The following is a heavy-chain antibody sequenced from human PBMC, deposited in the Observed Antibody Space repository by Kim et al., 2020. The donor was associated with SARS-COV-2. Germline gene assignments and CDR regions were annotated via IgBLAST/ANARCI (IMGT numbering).Heavy chain of an antibody. D-gene: IGHD6-13*01. J-gene: IGHJ4*02. Sequence: GGSLRLSCAASGFTFSIYAMTWVRQAPGKGLEWVSDISGTGSTNTFYADSVKGRFTISRDNSRNTLYLQMNSLRAEDTAIYYCAKGAGHAAAGLAYYFDYWGQGTLGTVSS. CDR1: GFTFSIYA. V-gene: IGHV3-23*01. CDR3: AKGAGHAAAGLAYYFDY. CDR2: ISGTGSTNT.